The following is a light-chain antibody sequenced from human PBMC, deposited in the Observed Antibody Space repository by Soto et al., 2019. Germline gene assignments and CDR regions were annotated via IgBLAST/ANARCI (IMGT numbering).Light chain of an antibody. CDR3: QQRRYWPIT. CDR2: DAS. Sequence: EIVLTQSPATLSLSPGERATLSCRASQSVSSYLAWHQQKPGQAPRLLIYDASNRATAIPARFSGSGSGTDFTLTISSLEPEDFAVYFCQQRRYWPITFGGGTKVDIK. J-gene: IGKJ4*01. V-gene: IGKV3-11*01. CDR1: QSVSSY.